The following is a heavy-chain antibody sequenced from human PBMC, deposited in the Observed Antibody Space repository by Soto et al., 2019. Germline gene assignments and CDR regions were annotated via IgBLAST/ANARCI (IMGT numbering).Heavy chain of an antibody. J-gene: IGHJ4*02. Sequence: EVQVVESGGGLVQPGGSLRLSCAASGFRFSTYWMSWVRQAPGKGLEWLANIKQDGSEKFYVDSVKGRFTISRDNAKNSLYLQMNSLRAEDTAVYYCARILVVVAATPSPYWGQGTLVTVSS. CDR2: IKQDGSEK. D-gene: IGHD2-15*01. CDR1: GFRFSTYW. CDR3: ARILVVVAATPSPY. V-gene: IGHV3-7*03.